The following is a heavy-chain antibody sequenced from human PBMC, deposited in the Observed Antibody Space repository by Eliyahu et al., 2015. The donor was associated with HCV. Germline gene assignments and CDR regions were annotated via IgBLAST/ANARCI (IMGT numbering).Heavy chain of an antibody. CDR2: ISYDGNNE. J-gene: IGHJ4*02. V-gene: IGHV3-30*18. Sequence: QVQLVESGGGVVQPGRSLRLSCAATGFAFXTLGLHWVRQAPGKGLEGVAVISYDGNNEHYADSVKGRFTISRDNEKRMLYLQMNSLRVEDTAVYYCAKDITSSSWTGPGGYFDYWGQGTLVTVSS. CDR1: GFAFXTLG. CDR3: AKDITSSSWTGPGGYFDY. D-gene: IGHD6-13*01.